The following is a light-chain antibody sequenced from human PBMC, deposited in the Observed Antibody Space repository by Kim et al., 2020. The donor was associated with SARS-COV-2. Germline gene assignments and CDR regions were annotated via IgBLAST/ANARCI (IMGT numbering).Light chain of an antibody. CDR3: QQRSNWFT. CDR2: DAS. Sequence: SLSPGERATLSCRASHSLSSYLAWYQQKPGQAPRLLIYDASNRATGIPARFSGSGSGTDFTLTISSLEPEDFAVYYCQQRSNWFTFGGGTKVDIK. V-gene: IGKV3-11*01. CDR1: HSLSSY. J-gene: IGKJ4*01.